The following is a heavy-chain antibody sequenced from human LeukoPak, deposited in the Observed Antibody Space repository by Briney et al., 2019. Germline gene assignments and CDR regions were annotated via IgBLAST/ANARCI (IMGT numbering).Heavy chain of an antibody. J-gene: IGHJ3*02. CDR1: GYTFTGYY. D-gene: IGHD3-10*02. CDR3: AGPRVRGGAFDI. V-gene: IGHV1-2*02. CDR2: INPNSGGT. Sequence: ASVKVSCKASGYTFTGYYMHWVRQAPGQGLEWMGWINPNSGGTNYAQKFQGRVIMTRDTSISTAYMELSRLRSDDTAVYYCAGPRVRGGAFDIWGQGTMVTVSS.